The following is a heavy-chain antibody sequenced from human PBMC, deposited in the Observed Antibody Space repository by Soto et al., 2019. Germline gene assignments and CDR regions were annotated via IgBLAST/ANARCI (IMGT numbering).Heavy chain of an antibody. V-gene: IGHV3-21*04. CDR1: GFTFSSYN. Sequence: GGSLRLSCAASGFTFSSYNMNWVRQAPGKGLEWVSSLSSSSTYIYYADSVKGRFTISRDNAKNSPYLQMNSLRSEDTAVYYCARPPSGRYFDWSPSDAFDIWGQGTMVTVSS. CDR3: ARPPSGRYFDWSPSDAFDI. D-gene: IGHD3-9*01. CDR2: LSSSSTYI. J-gene: IGHJ3*02.